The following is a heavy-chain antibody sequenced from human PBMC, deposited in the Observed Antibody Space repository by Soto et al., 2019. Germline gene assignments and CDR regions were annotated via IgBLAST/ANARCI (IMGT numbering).Heavy chain of an antibody. D-gene: IGHD6-19*01. V-gene: IGHV3-30-3*01. CDR2: ISYDGSNK. J-gene: IGHJ5*02. CDR1: GFTFSSYA. Sequence: QVHLVESGGGVVQPGRSLRLTCAASGFTFSSYAMHWVRQAPGKGLEWVAVISYDGSNKYYADSVKGRFTISRDNSKNTLYLQMNSLRAEDTAVYYCARDLEVAVAGAWGQGTLVTVSS. CDR3: ARDLEVAVAGA.